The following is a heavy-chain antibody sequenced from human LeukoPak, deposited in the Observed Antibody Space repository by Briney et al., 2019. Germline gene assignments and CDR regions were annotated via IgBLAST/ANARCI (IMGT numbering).Heavy chain of an antibody. V-gene: IGHV3-74*01. CDR2: TNSDGSST. J-gene: IGHJ4*02. Sequence: QPGGSLRLSCAASGFTFSSYWMHWVRQAPGKGLVWVSRTNSDGSSTSYADSVKGRFTISRDNAKNTLYLQMNSLRAEDTAVYYCARASYSYGYHCFDYWGQGTLVTISS. D-gene: IGHD5-18*01. CDR3: ARASYSYGYHCFDY. CDR1: GFTFSSYW.